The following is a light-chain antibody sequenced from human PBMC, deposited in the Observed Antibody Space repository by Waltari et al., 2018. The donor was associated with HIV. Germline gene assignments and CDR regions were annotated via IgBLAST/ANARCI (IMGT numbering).Light chain of an antibody. Sequence: QSALTQPASVSGSPGQSISISCTGTSNDVGAYDYVSWYQQSPVKFPKLLIIDVYNRPSRISNRFSGSKSGNTASLTISGLQAEDESDYYCASFTSGRLNVFGSGTKVTVL. CDR1: SNDVGAYDY. V-gene: IGLV2-14*01. CDR2: DVY. J-gene: IGLJ1*01. CDR3: ASFTSGRLNV.